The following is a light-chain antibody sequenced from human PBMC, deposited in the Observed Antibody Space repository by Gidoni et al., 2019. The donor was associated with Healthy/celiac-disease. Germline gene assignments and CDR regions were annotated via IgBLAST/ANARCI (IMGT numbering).Light chain of an antibody. CDR2: RNN. J-gene: IGLJ3*02. Sequence: QSVLTQPPSASGTPGQRVTISCSVSSSNIGINYVYWYQPLPGTAPKLLIYRNNQRPSGVPDRVSGSKSGTSAALAISGLRSEDEADYYCAAWDDSLSGPVFGGGTKLTVL. CDR1: SSNIGINY. V-gene: IGLV1-47*01. CDR3: AAWDDSLSGPV.